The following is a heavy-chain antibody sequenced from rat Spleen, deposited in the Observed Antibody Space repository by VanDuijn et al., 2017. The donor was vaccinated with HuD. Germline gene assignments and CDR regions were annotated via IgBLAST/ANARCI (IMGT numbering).Heavy chain of an antibody. J-gene: IGHJ2*01. V-gene: IGHV5-17*01. Sequence: EVQLVESGGGLVQPGRSLKFSCAAAGFTFSYYAMAWVRQAPTKGLEWVATIIYDGSSTYYRDSVKGRFTISRDNAKSTLYLQMDSLRSEDMATYYYARSSLGFDYWGQGVMVTVSS. CDR1: GFTFSYYA. CDR3: ARSSLGFDY. CDR2: IIYDGSST.